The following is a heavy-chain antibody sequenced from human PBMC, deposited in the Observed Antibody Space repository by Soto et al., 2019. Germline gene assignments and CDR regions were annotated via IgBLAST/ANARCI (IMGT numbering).Heavy chain of an antibody. CDR2: INPSTGSA. V-gene: IGHV1-46*01. Sequence: QVQLMQSGAEVKKPGASVKVSCKASGYTFTSYYIHWVRQAPGQGLEWMGIINPSTGSASYARMFQGRVAMTRDTSTSTVYMEVSRLRSEDTAVYYCARDPNLSLTFHYYGMDVWGQGTTVTVSS. CDR3: ARDPNLSLTFHYYGMDV. J-gene: IGHJ6*02. CDR1: GYTFTSYY.